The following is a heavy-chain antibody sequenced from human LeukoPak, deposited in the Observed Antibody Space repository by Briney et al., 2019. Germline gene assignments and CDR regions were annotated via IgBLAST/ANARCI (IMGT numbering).Heavy chain of an antibody. D-gene: IGHD3-9*01. CDR1: GFTVSSNY. CDR2: IYSGGST. Sequence: GGSLRLSCAASGFTVSSNYMSWVRQAPGKGLEWVSVIYSGGSTYYADSVKGRFTISRDNSKNTLYLQMNSLRAEDTAVYYCARARYYDILTGYHYYFDYWGQGILVTVSS. CDR3: ARARYYDILTGYHYYFDY. V-gene: IGHV3-66*01. J-gene: IGHJ4*02.